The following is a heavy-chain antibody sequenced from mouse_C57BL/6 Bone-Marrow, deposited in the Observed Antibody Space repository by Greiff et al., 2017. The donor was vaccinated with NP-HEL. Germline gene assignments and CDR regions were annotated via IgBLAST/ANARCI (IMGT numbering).Heavy chain of an antibody. D-gene: IGHD4-1*01. Sequence: EVQVVESGGGLVKPGGSLKLSCAASGFTFSDYGMHWVRQAPEKGLEWVAYISSGSSTIYYADTVKGRFTISRDNAKNTLFLQMTSLRSEDTAMYYCARRWGFDYWGQGTTLTVSS. V-gene: IGHV5-17*01. J-gene: IGHJ2*01. CDR3: ARRWGFDY. CDR1: GFTFSDYG. CDR2: ISSGSSTI.